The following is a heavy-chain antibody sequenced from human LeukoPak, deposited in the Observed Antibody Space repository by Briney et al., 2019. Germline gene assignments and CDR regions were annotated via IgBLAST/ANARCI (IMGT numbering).Heavy chain of an antibody. Sequence: APVKFSCKASGYTFTSYDINWVRQATGQALEWMGWMNPNSGNTGYAQKFQGRVTMTRDTSTSTAYLELSRLRSDDTAVYYCARGNRLYSSSWSPLPFDIWGQGTMVTVSS. J-gene: IGHJ3*02. CDR2: MNPNSGNT. V-gene: IGHV1-8*02. CDR3: ARGNRLYSSSWSPLPFDI. CDR1: GYTFTSYD. D-gene: IGHD6-13*01.